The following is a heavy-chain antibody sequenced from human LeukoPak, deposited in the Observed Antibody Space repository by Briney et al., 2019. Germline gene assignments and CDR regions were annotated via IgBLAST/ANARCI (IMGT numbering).Heavy chain of an antibody. CDR2: IYYSGST. Sequence: KSSETLSLTCTVSGGSISSYYWSWIRQPPGKGLGWIGYIYYSGSTNYNPSLKSRVTISVDTSKNQFSLKLSSVTAADTAVYYCARHSSSWYKDFDYWGQGTLVTVSS. CDR1: GGSISSYY. D-gene: IGHD6-13*01. CDR3: ARHSSSWYKDFDY. J-gene: IGHJ4*02. V-gene: IGHV4-59*01.